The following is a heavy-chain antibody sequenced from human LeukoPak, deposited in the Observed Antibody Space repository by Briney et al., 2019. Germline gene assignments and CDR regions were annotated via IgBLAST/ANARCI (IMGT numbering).Heavy chain of an antibody. V-gene: IGHV4-59*01. J-gene: IGHJ4*02. D-gene: IGHD3-16*01. CDR2: IYYSGSP. Sequence: SETLSLTFTVSGGSISSYYWSSIRQPPGKGLEWVGYIYYSGSPNYNPSLKSRVTISVDTSKNQYSLKLSSVTAADTAVYYCAREGGLAASTFDYWGQGTLVTVSS. CDR1: GGSISSYY. CDR3: AREGGLAASTFDY.